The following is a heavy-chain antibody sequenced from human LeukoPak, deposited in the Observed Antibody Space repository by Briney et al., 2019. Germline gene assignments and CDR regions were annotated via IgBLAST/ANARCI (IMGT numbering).Heavy chain of an antibody. Sequence: SETLSLTCAVYGGSFSGYYWSWIRQPPGKGLEWIGYIYYGGSTNYNPSLKSRLTISVDTSKNQFSLKLSSVTAADTAVYYCARSELLWFGGVNSGFDYWGQGTLVTVSS. J-gene: IGHJ4*02. CDR2: IYYGGST. CDR3: ARSELLWFGGVNSGFDY. D-gene: IGHD3-10*01. V-gene: IGHV4-59*08. CDR1: GGSFSGYY.